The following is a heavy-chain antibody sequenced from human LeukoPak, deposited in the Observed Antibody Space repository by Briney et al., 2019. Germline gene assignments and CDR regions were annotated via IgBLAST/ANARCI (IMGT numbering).Heavy chain of an antibody. V-gene: IGHV3-74*01. Sequence: PGRSLRLSXVASGFTFTTYWMHWVRQAPGKGLVWVSRINGDGSNSNYADSVKGRFTISRDNARNTLYLQMNGLRAEDTSLYYCAGTSPTSHFDFWGQGTLVTVSS. CDR2: INGDGSNS. D-gene: IGHD3-16*01. J-gene: IGHJ4*02. CDR1: GFTFTTYW. CDR3: AGTSPTSHFDF.